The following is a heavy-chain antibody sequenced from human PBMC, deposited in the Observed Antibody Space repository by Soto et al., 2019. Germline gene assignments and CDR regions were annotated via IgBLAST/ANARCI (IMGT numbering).Heavy chain of an antibody. CDR1: EFAFSDYA. J-gene: IGHJ4*02. Sequence: EVQLLESGGGLVRPGGSLRLSCAASEFAFSDYAMSWVRQAPGKGLEWVSGISDGGDITYYADSVKGRFTISRDNSRNTVNLQMNSLGDEDTAVYYCAKDLSSGRYGARYFDSWGQGILVTVSS. D-gene: IGHD6-19*01. CDR3: AKDLSSGRYGARYFDS. V-gene: IGHV3-23*01. CDR2: ISDGGDIT.